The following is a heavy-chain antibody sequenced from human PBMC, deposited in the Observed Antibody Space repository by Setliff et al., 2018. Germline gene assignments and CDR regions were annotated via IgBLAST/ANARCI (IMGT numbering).Heavy chain of an antibody. J-gene: IGHJ3*02. CDR1: GFTFGDFA. CDR3: TLFGDRETVDM. Sequence: GGSLRLSCAASGFTFGDFAMYWVRQAPGKGLEWVSYISSSGSTIYYAVSVRGRFTISRDNAKNSLYLQMNSLRAEDTALYHCTLFGDRETVDMWGQGTMVTVSS. D-gene: IGHD3-3*01. CDR2: ISSSGSTI. V-gene: IGHV3-48*03.